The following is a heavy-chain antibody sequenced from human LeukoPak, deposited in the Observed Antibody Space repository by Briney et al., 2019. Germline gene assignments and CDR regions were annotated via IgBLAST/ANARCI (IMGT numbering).Heavy chain of an antibody. CDR1: GYTVTSYG. Sequence: ASVKVSCKASGYTVTSYGISWVRQAPGQGLEWMGWISAYNVNTNYPQKLQGRVTMTTDTSTSTAYMELRSLRSDDTAVYYCARDLVVVPAASMDVWGQGTTVTVSS. V-gene: IGHV1-18*01. D-gene: IGHD2-2*01. J-gene: IGHJ6*02. CDR3: ARDLVVVPAASMDV. CDR2: ISAYNVNT.